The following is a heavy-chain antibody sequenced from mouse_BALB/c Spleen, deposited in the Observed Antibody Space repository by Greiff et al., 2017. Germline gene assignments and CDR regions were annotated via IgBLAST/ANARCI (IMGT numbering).Heavy chain of an antibody. J-gene: IGHJ3*01. CDR2: IYPGNSDT. D-gene: IGHD1-2*01. CDR3: TITTATKDLAY. V-gene: IGHV1-5*01. CDR1: GYTFTSYW. Sequence: VQLQQSGTVLARPGASVKMSCKASGYTFTSYWMHWVKQRPGQGLEWIGAIYPGNSDTSYNQKFKGKAKLTAVTSTSTAYMELSSLTNEDSAVYYCTITTATKDLAYWGQGTLVTVSA.